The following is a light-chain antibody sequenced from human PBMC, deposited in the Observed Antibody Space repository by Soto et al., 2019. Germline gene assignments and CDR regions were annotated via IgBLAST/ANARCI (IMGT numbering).Light chain of an antibody. CDR1: SSDVGDYKY. J-gene: IGLJ2*01. CDR2: EVD. Sequence: QSALTQPPSASGSPGQSVTISCTGTSSDVGDYKYVSWYQQHPGKAPKLMIYEVDKRPSGVPDRFSGSKSGNTASLAVSGLQAEDEADYFCSSYAGSHVIFGGGTKLTVL. CDR3: SSYAGSHVI. V-gene: IGLV2-8*01.